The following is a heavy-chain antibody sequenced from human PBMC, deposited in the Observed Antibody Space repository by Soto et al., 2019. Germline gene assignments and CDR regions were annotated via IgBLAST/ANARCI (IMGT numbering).Heavy chain of an antibody. V-gene: IGHV1-46*01. CDR2: INPDGGAT. Sequence: QVQLVQSGAEVKMPGTSVKVSCKASGYSFSTYHIHWVRQAPGQGLEWLGFINPDGGATNYAQKFQGRLRLTRDTPTRTVSMELSSLGNDDTAVYYCARGDIVLVPAAEGNWFDPWGQGTLVTVS. D-gene: IGHD2-2*01. CDR1: GYSFSTYH. CDR3: ARGDIVLVPAAEGNWFDP. J-gene: IGHJ5*02.